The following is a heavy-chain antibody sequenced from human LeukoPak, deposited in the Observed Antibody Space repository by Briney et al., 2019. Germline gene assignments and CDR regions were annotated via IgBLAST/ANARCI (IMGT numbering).Heavy chain of an antibody. Sequence: GASAKVSCKASGYTFTSYGISWVRQAPGQGLEWMGWISAYNGNTNYPQKFQGRVTMTTDTSTTTAYMELRSLRSDDTAVYYCARDAPYSGSYLDYWGQGSLVTVSS. CDR2: ISAYNGNT. J-gene: IGHJ4*02. V-gene: IGHV1-18*01. CDR1: GYTFTSYG. D-gene: IGHD1-26*01. CDR3: ARDAPYSGSYLDY.